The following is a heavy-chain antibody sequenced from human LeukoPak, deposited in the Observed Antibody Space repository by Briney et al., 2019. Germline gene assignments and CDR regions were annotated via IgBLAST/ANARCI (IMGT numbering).Heavy chain of an antibody. J-gene: IGHJ6*03. CDR3: AKDLAYYYYMDV. CDR2: ISGSGGST. CDR1: GFTFSSYA. D-gene: IGHD3-16*01. V-gene: IGHV3-23*01. Sequence: GGSLRLSCAASGFTFSSYAMSWVRQAPGKGLEWVSAISGSGGSTYYADSVKGRFTISRDNSKNTLYLQMNSLRAEDTAVCYCAKDLAYYYYMDVGGKGTTVTVSS.